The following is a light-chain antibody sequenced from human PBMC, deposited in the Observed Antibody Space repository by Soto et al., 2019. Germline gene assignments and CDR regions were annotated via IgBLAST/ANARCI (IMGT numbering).Light chain of an antibody. CDR2: AVS. J-gene: IGLJ1*01. Sequence: QSVLTQPASVSGSPGQSITISCTGTSSDVGSRNLVSWYQQYPGKAPKLIIYAVSNRPSGVPDRFSGSKSGNTASLTISGLRAEDEADYYCCSHAGNNNYVFGTGTKVTVL. CDR1: SSDVGSRNL. CDR3: CSHAGNNNYV. V-gene: IGLV2-23*02.